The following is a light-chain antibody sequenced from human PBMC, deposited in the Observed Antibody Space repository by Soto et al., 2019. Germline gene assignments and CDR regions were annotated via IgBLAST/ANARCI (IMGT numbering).Light chain of an antibody. CDR2: SAS. CDR1: QGITRC. Sequence: IIMTQSPGTLSMSPGERATISCMAAQGITRCFAWYQQKSGQSPKLLIYSASTRATAIPSRFSGDGSGTEFTLTISSLQSEDLAIYYCQQYYGWPQTFGQGTKVDIK. CDR3: QQYYGWPQT. J-gene: IGKJ1*01. V-gene: IGKV3-15*01.